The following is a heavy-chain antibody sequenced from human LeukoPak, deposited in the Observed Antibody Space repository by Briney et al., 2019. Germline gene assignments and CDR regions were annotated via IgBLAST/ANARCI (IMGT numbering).Heavy chain of an antibody. CDR3: ARDHFVDY. V-gene: IGHV3-21*01. CDR1: GFIFSIYN. Sequence: GGSLRLSCAASGFIFSIYNMNWVRQAPGKGLEWVSSISSSSSYIYYADSVKGRFTISRDNAKNSLYLQMNSLRAEDTAVYYCARDHFVDYWGQGTLVTVSS. CDR2: ISSSSSYI. D-gene: IGHD2/OR15-2a*01. J-gene: IGHJ4*02.